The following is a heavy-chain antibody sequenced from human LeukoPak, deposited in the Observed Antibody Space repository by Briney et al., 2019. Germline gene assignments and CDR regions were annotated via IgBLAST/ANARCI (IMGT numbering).Heavy chain of an antibody. CDR3: AKCSTSAYTTGWCNWIDP. CDR1: GFTFTSDA. J-gene: IGHJ5*02. D-gene: IGHD6-19*01. Sequence: GGSLRLSCVAYGFTFTSDAMNWVRQAPGKGLEWVSSTVSRGTTQYADSVKGRFTVSRDTSKNTLYLQMNSLRADDTAVYYCAKCSTSAYTTGWCNWIDPWGQGTLVTVSS. CDR2: TVSRGTT. V-gene: IGHV3-23*01.